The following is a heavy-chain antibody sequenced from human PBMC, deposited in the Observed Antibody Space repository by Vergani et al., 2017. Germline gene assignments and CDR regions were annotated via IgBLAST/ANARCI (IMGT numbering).Heavy chain of an antibody. J-gene: IGHJ6*02. CDR1: GFTFSSYS. Sequence: EVQLVESGGGLVQPGGSLRLSCAASGFTFSSYSMNWVRQAPGKGLEWVSSISSSSSYIYYADSVKGRFTISRDNAKNSLYLQMNSLGAEDTAVYYCARDYRAYYYDSSGYFAHYYYYGMDVWGQGTTVTVSS. V-gene: IGHV3-21*01. D-gene: IGHD3-22*01. CDR2: ISSSSSYI. CDR3: ARDYRAYYYDSSGYFAHYYYYGMDV.